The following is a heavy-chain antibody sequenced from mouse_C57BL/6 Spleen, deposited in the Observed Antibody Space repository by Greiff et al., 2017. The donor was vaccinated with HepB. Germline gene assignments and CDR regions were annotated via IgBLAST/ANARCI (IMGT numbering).Heavy chain of an antibody. CDR1: GYTFTSYW. Sequence: QVQLQQPGAELVKPGASVKLSCKASGYTFTSYWMHWVKQRPGQGLEWIGMIHPNSGSTNYNEKFKSKATQTVDKSSSTAYMQLSSLTSEDSAVYYCARSSYNYFDYWGQGTTLTVSS. CDR2: IHPNSGST. J-gene: IGHJ2*01. D-gene: IGHD2-12*01. V-gene: IGHV1-64*01. CDR3: ARSSYNYFDY.